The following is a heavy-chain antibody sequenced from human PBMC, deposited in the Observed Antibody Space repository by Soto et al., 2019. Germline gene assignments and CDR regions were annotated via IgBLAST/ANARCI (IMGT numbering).Heavy chain of an antibody. J-gene: IGHJ4*02. CDR1: GYTFTSFS. CDR3: ATRSPAFDY. V-gene: IGHV1-18*01. Sequence: ASVKVSCKTSGYTFTSFSISWVRQAPGQGLEWMGWITTDKGKTNYAQKFQGRVTMTTDTSTSTAYMELRSLRSDDTAVYYCATRSPAFDYWGQGTLVTVSS. CDR2: ITTDKGKT.